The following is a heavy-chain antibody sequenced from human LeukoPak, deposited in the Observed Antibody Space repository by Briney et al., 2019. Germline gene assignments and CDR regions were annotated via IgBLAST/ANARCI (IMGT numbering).Heavy chain of an antibody. CDR3: AKEGEYSSGWYGGDYFDY. Sequence: GGSLRLSCAASGFTFSSYAMSWVRQAPGKGLEWVSAISGSGGSTYYADSVKGRFTISRDNSKNTLYLQMNSLRAEDTAVYYCAKEGEYSSGWYGGDYFDYWGQGTLVTVSS. CDR1: GFTFSSYA. V-gene: IGHV3-23*01. CDR2: ISGSGGST. D-gene: IGHD6-19*01. J-gene: IGHJ4*02.